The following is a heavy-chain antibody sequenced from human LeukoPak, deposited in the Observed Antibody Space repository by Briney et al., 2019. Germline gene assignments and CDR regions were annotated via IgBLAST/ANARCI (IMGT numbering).Heavy chain of an antibody. Sequence: ASVKVSCKASGYTFTSYGISWVRQAPGQGLEWMGWISAYNGNTNYAQKLQGRVTMTTDTSTSTAYMELRSLRSDDTAVYYCARAIPAAILRGNWFDPWGQGTLVTVSS. V-gene: IGHV1-18*01. CDR3: ARAIPAAILRGNWFDP. CDR2: ISAYNGNT. CDR1: GYTFTSYG. J-gene: IGHJ5*02. D-gene: IGHD2-2*02.